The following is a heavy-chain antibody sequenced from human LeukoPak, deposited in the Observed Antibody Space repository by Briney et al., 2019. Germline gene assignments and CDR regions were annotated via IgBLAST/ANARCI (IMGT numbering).Heavy chain of an antibody. Sequence: SETLSLTCTASGGSISSYYWSWIRQPPAKGLQWIGYIYYSGSTNYNSSLKSRVTISVDTSKNQFSLKLSSVTAADTAVYYCARVDTAMVSYYMDVWGKGTTVTVSS. D-gene: IGHD5-18*01. CDR3: ARVDTAMVSYYMDV. CDR1: GGSISSYY. CDR2: IYYSGST. J-gene: IGHJ6*03. V-gene: IGHV4-59*01.